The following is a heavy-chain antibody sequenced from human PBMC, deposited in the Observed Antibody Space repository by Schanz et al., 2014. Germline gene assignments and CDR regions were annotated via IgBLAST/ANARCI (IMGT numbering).Heavy chain of an antibody. D-gene: IGHD1-26*01. CDR2: ISGSSRTI. CDR3: ARGGSGSHYRPDH. Sequence: EVQLVESGGGLIQPGGSLRLSCAASGFGFSSYSMNWVRQAPGKGLEWVSYISGSSRTIYYADSMKGRFTVSRDNAENALYLPMNSLRAEDPGLYFCARGGSGSHYRPDHRGQGTLVTVSS. V-gene: IGHV3-48*01. J-gene: IGHJ4*02. CDR1: GFGFSSYS.